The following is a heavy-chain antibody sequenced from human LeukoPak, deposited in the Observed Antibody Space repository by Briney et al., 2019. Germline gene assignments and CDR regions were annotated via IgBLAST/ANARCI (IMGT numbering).Heavy chain of an antibody. Sequence: GGSLRLSCSASGFTFSTYWMSWVRQAPGKGLEWVANMKRDGSEIYYVDSVKGRFTISRDNAKNSLFLQMNSLRDEDTAVYYCVRDPHALDYWGRGTLVTVSS. J-gene: IGHJ4*02. V-gene: IGHV3-7*01. CDR2: MKRDGSEI. CDR1: GFTFSTYW. CDR3: VRDPHALDY.